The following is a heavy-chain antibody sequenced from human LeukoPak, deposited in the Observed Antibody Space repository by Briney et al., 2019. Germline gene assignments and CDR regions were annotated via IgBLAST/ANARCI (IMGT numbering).Heavy chain of an antibody. Sequence: SETLSLTCTVSGGSISSGDYYWSWIRQPPGKGLEWIGYIYYSGSTYYNPSLKSRVTISVDTSKNQFSLKLSSVTAAGTAVYYCAGLGVHCSSTSCDIFDYWGQGTLVTVSS. CDR2: IYYSGST. V-gene: IGHV4-30-4*01. CDR3: AGLGVHCSSTSCDIFDY. J-gene: IGHJ4*02. CDR1: GGSISSGDYY. D-gene: IGHD2-2*01.